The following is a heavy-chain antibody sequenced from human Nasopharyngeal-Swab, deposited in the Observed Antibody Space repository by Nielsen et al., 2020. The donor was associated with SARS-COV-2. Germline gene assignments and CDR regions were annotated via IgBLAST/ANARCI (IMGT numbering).Heavy chain of an antibody. J-gene: IGHJ6*02. CDR2: ISSSSSDI. CDR1: GFRDYS. CDR3: ARDDLQYCNGGACYFYGVDV. Sequence: GGSLRLSCVDSGFRDYSMNWVRQAPGKGLEWVSSISSSSSDIYYADSVKGRFTISRDNSMNTLYLQMNSLRTEDTAVYYCARDDLQYCNGGACYFYGVDVWGQGTTVTVSS. V-gene: IGHV3-21*01. D-gene: IGHD2-8*02.